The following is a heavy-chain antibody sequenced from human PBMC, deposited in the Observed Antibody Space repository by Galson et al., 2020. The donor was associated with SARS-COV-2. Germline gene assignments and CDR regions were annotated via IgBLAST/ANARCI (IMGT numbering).Heavy chain of an antibody. V-gene: IGHV1-2*06. CDR1: GYTFTGYY. Sequence: TSDKVSCKAPGYTFTGYYMHWVRQAPGQGLEWMGRINPNSGGTNYAQKFQGRVTMTRDTSISTAYMELSRLRSDDTAVYYCASFVGSSTSQPAASYYMDVGGKGTTVTISS. D-gene: IGHD2-2*01. CDR2: INPNSGGT. J-gene: IGHJ6*03. CDR3: ASFVGSSTSQPAASYYMDV.